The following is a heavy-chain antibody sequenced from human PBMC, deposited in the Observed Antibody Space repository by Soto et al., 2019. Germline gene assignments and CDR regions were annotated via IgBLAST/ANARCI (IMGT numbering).Heavy chain of an antibody. V-gene: IGHV1-46*01. D-gene: IGHD5-18*01. Sequence: ASVKVSCKASGYTFTSYYMHWVRQAPGQGLEWMGIINPSGGSTSYAQKFQGRVTMTRDTSTSTAYMELSGLTSEDTAVYYCARRARVGKQLWLPFDYWAQGTLVTVSS. CDR1: GYTFTSYY. CDR2: INPSGGST. CDR3: ARRARVGKQLWLPFDY. J-gene: IGHJ4*02.